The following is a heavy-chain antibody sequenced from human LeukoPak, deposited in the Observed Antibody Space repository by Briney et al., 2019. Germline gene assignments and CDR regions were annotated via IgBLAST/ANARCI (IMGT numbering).Heavy chain of an antibody. Sequence: GGSLRLSCAASGFTFSSYSMNWVRQAPGKGLEWVSSISSSSSYIYYADSVKGRFTISRDNAKNSLYLQMNSLRAEDTAVYYCATDQYYDILTGCYMADVWGKGTTVTVSS. D-gene: IGHD3-9*01. J-gene: IGHJ6*04. V-gene: IGHV3-21*01. CDR1: GFTFSSYS. CDR3: ATDQYYDILTGCYMADV. CDR2: ISSSSSYI.